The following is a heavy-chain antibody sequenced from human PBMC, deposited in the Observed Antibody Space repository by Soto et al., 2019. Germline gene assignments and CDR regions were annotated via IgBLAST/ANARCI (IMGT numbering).Heavy chain of an antibody. J-gene: IGHJ3*01. V-gene: IGHV1-2*02. Sequence: QVQLVQSGAEVKKPGASVTVSCKGLGYTFIGQYIYWVRQAPGQGLESMGWLNPMSGDTKSAQKFQGRVTLTRDTSISTAYMELTGLRSDDTALYYCARGRYSTSAAFDLWGQGTLVTVSS. CDR2: LNPMSGDT. CDR3: ARGRYSTSAAFDL. CDR1: GYTFIGQY. D-gene: IGHD4-4*01.